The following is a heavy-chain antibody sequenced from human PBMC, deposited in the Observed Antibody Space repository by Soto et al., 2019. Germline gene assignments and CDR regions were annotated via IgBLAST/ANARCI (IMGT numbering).Heavy chain of an antibody. V-gene: IGHV3-48*02. Sequence: GGSLRLSCAASGFTFSSYSMNWVRQAPGKGLEWVSYISSSSSTIYYADSVKGRFTISRDNAKNSLYLQMNSLRDEDTAVYYCSIEEDSDDRYHYAFWSQGSLVIVSS. CDR1: GFTFSSYS. CDR3: SIEEDSDDRYHYAF. J-gene: IGHJ4*02. CDR2: ISSSSSTI. D-gene: IGHD3-16*01.